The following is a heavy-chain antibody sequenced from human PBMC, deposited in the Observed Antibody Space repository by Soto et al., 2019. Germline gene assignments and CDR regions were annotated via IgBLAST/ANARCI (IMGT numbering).Heavy chain of an antibody. CDR3: ARDWATDYYDNTWTNWFDP. J-gene: IGHJ5*02. CDR2: IYDDGRT. Sequence: QVQLQESGPGLVKPSETLSLTCTVSGGSISSYHWSWIRQPPGKGLEWIGYIYDDGRTNYNPSLKSRVTLSVDTSKNQFSLKLSSVTAADTAVYYCARDWATDYYDNTWTNWFDPWGLGTLVTVSS. V-gene: IGHV4-59*01. D-gene: IGHD3-22*01. CDR1: GGSISSYH.